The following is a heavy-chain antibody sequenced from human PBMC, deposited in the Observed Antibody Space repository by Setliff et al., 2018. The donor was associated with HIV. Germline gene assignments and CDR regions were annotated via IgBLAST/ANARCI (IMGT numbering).Heavy chain of an antibody. Sequence: SETLSLTCTVSGGSITSADYYWTWIRQPAGKGLEWIGRFSVPGTTNYGPSFKSRLTIWVDMSKNQFSPKLTSVTAADTAVYYCARRKGGYGLDVWGQGTTVTVSS. CDR2: FSVPGTT. CDR3: ARRKGGYGLDV. D-gene: IGHD3-16*01. J-gene: IGHJ6*02. CDR1: GGSITSADYY. V-gene: IGHV4-61*02.